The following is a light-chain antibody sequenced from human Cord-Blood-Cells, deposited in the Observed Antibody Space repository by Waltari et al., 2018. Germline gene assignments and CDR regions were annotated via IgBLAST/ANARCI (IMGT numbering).Light chain of an antibody. CDR3: QKYNRYTRT. CDR2: AAS. V-gene: IGKV1D-16*01. Sequence: DLQMTQSPSSLSASVGDRVTITCRASQGISSWLAWYHQKPEKAPKSLIYAASSSQSGVPARFRGSGTRTDFTSTISSLQPEDVATYYWQKYNRYTRTFGPGTKVDIK. J-gene: IGKJ3*01. CDR1: QGISSW.